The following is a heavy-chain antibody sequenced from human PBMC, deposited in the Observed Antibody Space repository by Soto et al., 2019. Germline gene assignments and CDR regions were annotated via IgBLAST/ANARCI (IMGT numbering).Heavy chain of an antibody. D-gene: IGHD3-22*01. CDR2: IDSSGKFI. CDR1: GFPFTTYT. V-gene: IGHV3-21*01. Sequence: GGSLRLSCAASGFPFTTYTMNWVRQTPGKGLEWVSSIDSSGKFIYYADSMKGRFTISRDDAKKLLFLQMNSPRAEDTAVYYCARDQMHDYNYDSSGYWRGAFDVWGQGIRVTVSS. CDR3: ARDQMHDYNYDSSGYWRGAFDV. J-gene: IGHJ3*01.